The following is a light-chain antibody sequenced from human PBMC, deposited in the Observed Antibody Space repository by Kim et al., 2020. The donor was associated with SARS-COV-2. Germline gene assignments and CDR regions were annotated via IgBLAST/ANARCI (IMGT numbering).Light chain of an antibody. CDR2: AAS. J-gene: IGKJ1*01. Sequence: PGERATLSCRASQTVSSAYLAWYQQKPGQAPRLLIYAASSRATGIPDRFSGRGSGTDFTLTITRLEPEDFAVYYCQQYGSSPPWTFGQGTKVDIK. V-gene: IGKV3-20*01. CDR1: QTVSSAY. CDR3: QQYGSSPPWT.